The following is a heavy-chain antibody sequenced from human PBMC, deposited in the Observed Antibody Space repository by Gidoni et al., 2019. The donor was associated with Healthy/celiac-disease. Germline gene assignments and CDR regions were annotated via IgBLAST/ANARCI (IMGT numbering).Heavy chain of an antibody. CDR3: ASSLSDDYGDYVTYFQH. V-gene: IGHV6-1*01. CDR1: GDSVSSNSAA. J-gene: IGHJ1*01. Sequence: GPGLVKPSQTLSLTCAISGDSVSSNSAAWNWIRQSPSRGLEWLGRTYYRSKWYNDYAVSVKSRITINPDTSKNQFSLQLNSVTPEDTAVYYWASSLSDDYGDYVTYFQHWGQGTLVTVSS. D-gene: IGHD4-17*01. CDR2: TYYRSKWYN.